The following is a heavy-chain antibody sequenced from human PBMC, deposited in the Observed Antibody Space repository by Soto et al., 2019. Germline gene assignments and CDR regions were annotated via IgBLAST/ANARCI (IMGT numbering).Heavy chain of an antibody. Sequence: QVQLVQSGSEVRRPGSSVKVSCKASGGSFSNSAIAWVRQAPGQGLEWLGMIIPIFTTTNYAQKFKDRLTSTADGSTSTAYMELSGLKSEDTAVYFCARPSGLLGQFSALVDYWGQRTLVTVSS. CDR1: GGSFSNSA. CDR2: IIPIFTTT. J-gene: IGHJ4*02. D-gene: IGHD6-6*01. CDR3: ARPSGLLGQFSALVDY. V-gene: IGHV1-69*18.